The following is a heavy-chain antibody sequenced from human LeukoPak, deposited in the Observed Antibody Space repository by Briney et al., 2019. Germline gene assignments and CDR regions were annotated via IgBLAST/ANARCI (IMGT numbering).Heavy chain of an antibody. D-gene: IGHD3-3*01. CDR1: GGSISSSSYY. J-gene: IGHJ4*02. CDR3: QGYDFWSGPYYFDY. V-gene: IGHV4-39*01. CDR2: IYYSGST. Sequence: TSETLSLTCTVSGGSISSSSYYWGWIRQPPGKGLEWNGSIYYSGSTYYNPSLKSRVTISVDTSKNQFSLKLSSVTAADTAVYYCQGYDFWSGPYYFDYWGQGTLVTVSS.